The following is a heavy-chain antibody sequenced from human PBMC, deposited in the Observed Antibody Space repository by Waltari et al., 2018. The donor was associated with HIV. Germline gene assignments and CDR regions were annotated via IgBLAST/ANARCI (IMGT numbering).Heavy chain of an antibody. J-gene: IGHJ4*02. CDR3: ARDPRGTAAWFDY. CDR2: IYYSGST. CDR1: GGSISSYH. Sequence: QVQMQESGPGLVKPSETLSLTCTVSGGSISSYHWSWIRQPPGKGLEWIGYIYYSGSTNYNPSLKSRVTISVDTSKNQFSLKLSSVTAADTAVYYCARDPRGTAAWFDYWGQGTLVTVSS. D-gene: IGHD3-16*01. V-gene: IGHV4-59*01.